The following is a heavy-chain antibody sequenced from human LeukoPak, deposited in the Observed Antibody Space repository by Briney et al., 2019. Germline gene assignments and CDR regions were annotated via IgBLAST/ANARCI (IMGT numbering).Heavy chain of an antibody. J-gene: IGHJ5*02. CDR3: ARDNSVGEAAWWFDP. CDR2: INPSGSSA. Sequence: ASVKVSCKASGYSFTSYYMHWVRQAPGQGLEWMGFINPSGSSAAYAQKFQGRLTMTRDMFTSTDYMELTSLTSDDTAVYYCARDNSVGEAAWWFDPWGQGTLVTVSS. CDR1: GYSFTSYY. V-gene: IGHV1-46*01. D-gene: IGHD1-26*01.